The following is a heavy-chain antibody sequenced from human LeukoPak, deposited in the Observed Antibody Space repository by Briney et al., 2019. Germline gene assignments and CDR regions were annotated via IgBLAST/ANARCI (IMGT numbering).Heavy chain of an antibody. Sequence: GGSLRLSCAASGFTFSSYWMHWVRQAPGKGLVWVSRINTDGSSTSYADSVKGRFTISRDNAKNTLYLQMNSLRAEDTAVYYCAKVWGPRDYYYYMDVWGKGTTVTVSS. J-gene: IGHJ6*03. D-gene: IGHD3-16*01. V-gene: IGHV3-74*01. CDR3: AKVWGPRDYYYYMDV. CDR2: INTDGSST. CDR1: GFTFSSYW.